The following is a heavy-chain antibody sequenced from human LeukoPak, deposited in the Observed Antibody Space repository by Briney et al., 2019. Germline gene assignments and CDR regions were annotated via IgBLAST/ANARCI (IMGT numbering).Heavy chain of an antibody. J-gene: IGHJ4*02. CDR3: ARDPGYSYGYDY. D-gene: IGHD5-18*01. Sequence: GGSLRLSCAASGFTVSSNYMSWVRQAPGKGLEWVSVLYSGGSTYYADSVKGRFTISRDNSKNTLYLQMNSLRPEDTAVYYCARDPGYSYGYDYWGQGTLVTVSS. CDR2: LYSGGST. CDR1: GFTVSSNY. V-gene: IGHV3-53*01.